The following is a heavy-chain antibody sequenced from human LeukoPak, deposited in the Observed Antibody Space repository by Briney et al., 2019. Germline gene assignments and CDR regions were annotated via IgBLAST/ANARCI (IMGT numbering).Heavy chain of an antibody. J-gene: IGHJ6*02. D-gene: IGHD6-13*01. CDR1: GYTFTSYD. Sequence: ASVKVSCKASGYTFTSYDINWVRQATGQGLEWMGWMNPNSGNTGYAQKFQGRVTMTRNTSISTAYMELSSLRSEDTAVYYCARGGAAAAGTKYYYYYYGMDVWGQGTRSPSP. CDR2: MNPNSGNT. V-gene: IGHV1-8*01. CDR3: ARGGAAAAGTKYYYYYYGMDV.